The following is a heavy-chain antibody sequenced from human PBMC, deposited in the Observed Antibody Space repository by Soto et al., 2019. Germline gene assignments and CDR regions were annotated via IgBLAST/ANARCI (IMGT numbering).Heavy chain of an antibody. CDR2: IYYSGST. CDR3: ARSDRGRTTIFDYWYFDL. D-gene: IGHD3-3*01. CDR1: GGSVSSGNSY. J-gene: IGHJ2*01. V-gene: IGHV4-61*01. Sequence: LSLTCTVSGGSVSSGNSYWSWIRQPPGKGLEWIGYIYYSGSTNYNPSLKSRVTISVDTSKNQFSLKLSSVTAADTAVYYCARSDRGRTTIFDYWYFDLWGRGTLVTVSS.